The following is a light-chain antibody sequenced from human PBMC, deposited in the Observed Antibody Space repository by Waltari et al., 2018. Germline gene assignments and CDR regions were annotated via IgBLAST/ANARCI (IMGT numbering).Light chain of an antibody. CDR2: AAS. J-gene: IGKJ1*01. V-gene: IGKV1-39*01. CDR3: QQSYSTPWP. Sequence: DIQMTQSPSSLSASVGDRVTITCRASQSISKHLNWYQQKPGKAPKLLIYAASSLQSGVPSRFRGSGSGTDFTLTISSLQPEDFATYYCQQSYSTPWPFGQGTKVEIK. CDR1: QSISKH.